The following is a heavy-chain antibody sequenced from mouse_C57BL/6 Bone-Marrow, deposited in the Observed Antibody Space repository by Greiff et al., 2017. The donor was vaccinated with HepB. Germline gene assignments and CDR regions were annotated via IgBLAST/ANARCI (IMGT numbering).Heavy chain of an antibody. CDR2: ISYDGSN. D-gene: IGHD2-3*01. V-gene: IGHV3-6*01. J-gene: IGHJ4*01. CDR3: ARGGGYYYYYAMDY. Sequence: EVQLQESGPGLVKPSQSLSLTCSVTGYSITSGYYWNWIRQFPGNKLEWMGYISYDGSNNYNPSLKNRISITRDTSKNQFFLKLNSVTTEDTATYYCARGGGYYYYYAMDYWGQGTSVTVSS. CDR1: GYSITSGYY.